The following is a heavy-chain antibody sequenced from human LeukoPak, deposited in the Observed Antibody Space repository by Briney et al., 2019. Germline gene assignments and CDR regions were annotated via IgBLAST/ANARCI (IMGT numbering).Heavy chain of an antibody. V-gene: IGHV1-18*01. D-gene: IGHD6-13*01. CDR3: ARAPPPGSSWYIGYFDS. J-gene: IGHJ4*02. CDR2: INPYTGNT. Sequence: ASVKVSCKASGYSFTNYGISWVRQAPGQGLEWMGWINPYTGNTNYAQKLQGRVTMTTTTSTSTAYMELRSLRSDDTAVYYCARAPPPGSSWYIGYFDSWGQGTLVTVSS. CDR1: GYSFTNYG.